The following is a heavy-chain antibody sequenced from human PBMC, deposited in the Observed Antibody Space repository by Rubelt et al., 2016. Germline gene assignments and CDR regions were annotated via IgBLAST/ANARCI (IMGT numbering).Heavy chain of an antibody. D-gene: IGHD3-3*01. CDR3: ARGVLIFGVVITHAPFDY. V-gene: IGHV4-34*01. Sequence: QVQLQQRGAGLLKPSETLSLTCAVYGGSFSGYYWSWIRQPPGKGLEWIGYIYYSGSTYYNPSLERRVTISVATRSNRCSLTLSAVTVAETAVYYCARGVLIFGVVITHAPFDYWGQGTLVTVSS. J-gene: IGHJ4*02. CDR1: GGSFSGYY. CDR2: IYYSGST.